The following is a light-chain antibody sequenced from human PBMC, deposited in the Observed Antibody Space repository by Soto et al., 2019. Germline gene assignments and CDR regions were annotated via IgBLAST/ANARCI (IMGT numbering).Light chain of an antibody. Sequence: EIVLTQSPGTLSLSPGERATLSCRASQSLRNNYLAWYQQKPGQTPRLLIHSASSRATGIPDRFSGSGSGTDFTLTISRLEPEDFAVYYCHQFNNSPLTFGGGTKVEIK. J-gene: IGKJ4*01. CDR1: QSLRNNY. CDR2: SAS. CDR3: HQFNNSPLT. V-gene: IGKV3-20*01.